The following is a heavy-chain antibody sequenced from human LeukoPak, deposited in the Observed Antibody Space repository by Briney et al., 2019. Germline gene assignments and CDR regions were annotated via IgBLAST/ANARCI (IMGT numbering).Heavy chain of an antibody. CDR1: GGSISSYY. D-gene: IGHD4-23*01. V-gene: IGHV4-59*01. CDR2: IYYSGST. Sequence: SETLSLTCTVSGGSISSYYWSWIRQPPGKGLEWIGYIYYSGSTNYNPSLKSRVTISVDTSENQFSLKLSSVTAADTAVYYCARVVGLRWYYYGMDVWGQGTTVTVSS. CDR3: ARVVGLRWYYYGMDV. J-gene: IGHJ6*02.